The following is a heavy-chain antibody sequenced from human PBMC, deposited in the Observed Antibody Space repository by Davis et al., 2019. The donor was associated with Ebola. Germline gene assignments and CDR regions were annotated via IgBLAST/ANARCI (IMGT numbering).Heavy chain of an antibody. Sequence: GESLKISCAASGFTFSSYSMSWVRQAPGKGLEWVSAISGSGGSTYYADSVKGRFTISRDNSKNTLYLQMNSLRAEDTAVYYCARGTSAAFDYWGQGTLVTVSS. CDR3: ARGTSAAFDY. CDR2: ISGSGGST. CDR1: GFTFSSYS. V-gene: IGHV3-23*01. D-gene: IGHD6-25*01. J-gene: IGHJ4*02.